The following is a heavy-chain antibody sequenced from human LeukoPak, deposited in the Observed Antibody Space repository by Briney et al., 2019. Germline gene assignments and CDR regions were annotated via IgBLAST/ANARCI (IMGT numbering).Heavy chain of an antibody. CDR1: GFTFSSYA. Sequence: GGSLTLSCAASGFTFSSYAMHWVRQAPGEGLEWVAVISYDGSNKYYADSVRGRFTISRDNSKNTLYLQMNSLRAEDTAVYYCARARVVGATFRYWGQGTLVTVSS. D-gene: IGHD1-26*01. J-gene: IGHJ4*02. V-gene: IGHV3-30-3*01. CDR2: ISYDGSNK. CDR3: ARARVVGATFRY.